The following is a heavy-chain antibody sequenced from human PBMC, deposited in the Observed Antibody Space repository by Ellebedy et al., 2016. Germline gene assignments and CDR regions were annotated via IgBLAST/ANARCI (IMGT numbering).Heavy chain of an antibody. CDR3: ARSPLWFGELYSYFQH. J-gene: IGHJ1*01. D-gene: IGHD3-10*01. Sequence: GESLKISCEGSGYSFTSYWIGWVRQMPGKGLEWMGIIYPGDSDTRYSPSFQGQVTISADKSISTAYLQWSTLKASDTAMYYCARSPLWFGELYSYFQHWGQGTLVTVSS. V-gene: IGHV5-51*01. CDR1: GYSFTSYW. CDR2: IYPGDSDT.